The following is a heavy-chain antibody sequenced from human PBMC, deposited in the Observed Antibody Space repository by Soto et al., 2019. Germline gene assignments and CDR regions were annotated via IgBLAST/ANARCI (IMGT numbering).Heavy chain of an antibody. CDR2: IYYAGTT. J-gene: IGHJ4*02. D-gene: IGHD3-22*01. V-gene: IGHV4-59*08. CDR3: ARLGGYYQALDS. CDR1: SGSINNYY. Sequence: PSETLSLTCTVSSGSINNYYWSWIRQPPGKGLEFIGYIYYAGTTTYNPSLKSRVTISVATSKNQFSLKLSSVTAADTAVYYCARLGGYYQALDSWGQGTLVTVSS.